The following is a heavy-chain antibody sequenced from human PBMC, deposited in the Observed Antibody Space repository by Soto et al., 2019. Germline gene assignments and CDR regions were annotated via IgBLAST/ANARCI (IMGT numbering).Heavy chain of an antibody. D-gene: IGHD5-12*01. CDR2: IIPIFGTA. V-gene: IGHV1-69*13. J-gene: IGHJ6*02. CDR1: GGTFSSHA. CDR3: ARGNAATITPDYYYYGMDV. Sequence: GASVKVSCKASGGTFSSHAISWVRQAPGQGLEWMGGIIPIFGTANYAQKFQGRATITADESTSTAYMELSSLRSEDTAVYYCARGNAATITPDYYYYGMDVWGQGTTVTVSS.